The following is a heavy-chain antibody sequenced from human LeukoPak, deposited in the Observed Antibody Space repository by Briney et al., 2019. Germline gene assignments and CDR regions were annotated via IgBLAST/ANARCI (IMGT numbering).Heavy chain of an antibody. CDR1: GGSISSSSYY. CDR2: IYHSGST. Sequence: KPSETLSLTCTVSGGSISSSSYYWGWIRQSPGKGLEWIGSIYHSGSTYYNPSLKSRVTISVDTSKNQFSLKLSSVTAADTAVYYCARSVLTGYLDYWGQGTLVTVSS. CDR3: ARSVLTGYLDY. V-gene: IGHV4-39*07. J-gene: IGHJ4*02. D-gene: IGHD3-9*01.